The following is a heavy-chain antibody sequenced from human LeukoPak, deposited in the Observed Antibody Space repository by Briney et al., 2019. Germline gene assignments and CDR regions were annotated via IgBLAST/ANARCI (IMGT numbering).Heavy chain of an antibody. J-gene: IGHJ4*02. V-gene: IGHV3-48*03. Sequence: PGGSLRLSCAASGFTFSSYEMNWVRQAPGKGLEWVSYISSSGSTIYYADSVKGRFTISRDNAKNSLYLQMNSLRAGDTAVYYAAAGVNFFDYWGQGALVTVSS. CDR2: ISSSGSTI. CDR3: AAGVNFFDY. D-gene: IGHD6-13*01. CDR1: GFTFSSYE.